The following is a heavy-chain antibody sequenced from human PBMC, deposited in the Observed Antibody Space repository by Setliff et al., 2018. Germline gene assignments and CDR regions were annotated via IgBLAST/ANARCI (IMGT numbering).Heavy chain of an antibody. CDR2: INAGNGNT. Sequence: ASVKVSCKASGYIFTYYAIHWVRQAPGQRLEWMGWINAGNGNTKYSQKFQGRVTITRDTSASTAYMELSSLTSEDTAVYYCARRPYDSSGYFNYWGQGTLV. V-gene: IGHV1-3*01. J-gene: IGHJ4*02. CDR1: GYIFTYYA. CDR3: ARRPYDSSGYFNY. D-gene: IGHD3-22*01.